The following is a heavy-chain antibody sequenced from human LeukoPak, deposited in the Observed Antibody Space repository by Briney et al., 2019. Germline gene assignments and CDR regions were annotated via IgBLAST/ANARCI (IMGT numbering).Heavy chain of an antibody. CDR2: INPNSGGT. D-gene: IGHD6-19*01. Sequence: GASVKVSCKASGYTFTGYYMHWVRQAPGQGLEWMGWINPNSGGTNYAQKFQGRVTMTRDTSISTVYMELSRLRSDDTAVYYCARGFVAVAGTIGYWGQGTLVTVSS. CDR1: GYTFTGYY. CDR3: ARGFVAVAGTIGY. J-gene: IGHJ4*02. V-gene: IGHV1-2*02.